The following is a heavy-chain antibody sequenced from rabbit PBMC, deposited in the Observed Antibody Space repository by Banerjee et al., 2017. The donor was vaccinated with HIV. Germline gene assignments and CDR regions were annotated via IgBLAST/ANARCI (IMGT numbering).Heavy chain of an antibody. V-gene: IGHV1S45*01. CDR3: AKDVVGVIGWNFIL. Sequence: QEQLVESGGGLVKPEGSLTLTCTASGFSFSNGYVMCSGRQAPGKGLEWLACINTSSGKTVYASWAKGRFTISKASWPPMTLQMTRLSAADTVSYFCAKDVVGVIGWNFILWGPGTLFTVS. CDR2: INTSSGKT. J-gene: IGHJ4*01. D-gene: IGHD1-1*01. CDR1: GFSFSNGYV.